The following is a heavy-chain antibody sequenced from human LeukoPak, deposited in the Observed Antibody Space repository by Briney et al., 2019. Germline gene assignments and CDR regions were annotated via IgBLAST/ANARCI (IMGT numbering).Heavy chain of an antibody. CDR3: GTYGTGSIVY. V-gene: IGHV3-15*01. D-gene: IGHD3-9*01. CDR1: GFTFSNAW. CDR2: VKSKTDGGTT. J-gene: IGHJ4*02. Sequence: KPGGSLRLSRAASGFTFSNAWMSWVRQAPGKGLEWVGRVKSKTDGGTTDYAAPVKGRFTISRDDSENTLYLQMNSLKTEDTAVYYCGTYGTGSIVYWGQGTLVTVSS.